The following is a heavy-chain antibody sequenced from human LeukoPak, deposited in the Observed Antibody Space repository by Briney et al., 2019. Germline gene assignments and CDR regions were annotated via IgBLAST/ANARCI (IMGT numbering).Heavy chain of an antibody. CDR1: GFSFSSYA. CDR3: ARGNHGDS. CDR2: ISGSGGST. J-gene: IGHJ4*02. V-gene: IGHV3-23*01. Sequence: GGSLRLSCAASGFSFSSYAMSWVRQAPGKGLEWVSTISGSGGSTYYADSVKGRFTISRDNSKNTLSLQMNSLRAEDTALFYCARGNHGDSWGQGTLVTVSS. D-gene: IGHD1-14*01.